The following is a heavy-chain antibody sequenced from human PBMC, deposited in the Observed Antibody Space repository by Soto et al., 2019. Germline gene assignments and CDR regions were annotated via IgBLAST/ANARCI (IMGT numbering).Heavy chain of an antibody. Sequence: LSLTCVVSGGSVTSGGHSWSWIRQAPGKGLEWVGSIYQSKSAYYNPSLRSRVAISVDRSNNQVSLRMTSVTAADTASYYCARGDTRLGELSHDYWGQGTLVTVSS. CDR3: ARGDTRLGELSHDY. J-gene: IGHJ4*02. CDR2: IYQSKSA. CDR1: GGSVTSGGHS. V-gene: IGHV4-30-2*01. D-gene: IGHD3-16*02.